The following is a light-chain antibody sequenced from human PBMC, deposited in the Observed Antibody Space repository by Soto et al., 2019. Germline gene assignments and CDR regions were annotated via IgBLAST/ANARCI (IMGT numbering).Light chain of an antibody. CDR3: QVWDSRSDHPV. CDR2: YDS. V-gene: IGLV3-21*04. CDR1: NIGIKS. J-gene: IGLJ3*02. Sequence: SYELPQPPSVSVAPGKTAMITCGRTNIGIKSVHWYQQKPGQAPVLVIYYDSDRPSGISERFSGSNSGNTATLTISRVEAGDEADYYCQVWDSRSDHPVFGGGTKLTVL.